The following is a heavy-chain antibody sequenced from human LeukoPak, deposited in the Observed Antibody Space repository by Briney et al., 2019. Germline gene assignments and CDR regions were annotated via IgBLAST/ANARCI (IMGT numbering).Heavy chain of an antibody. CDR3: ARGRTAWELMPFDY. V-gene: IGHV4-34*01. CDR1: GGSFSGYY. Sequence: KPSETLSLTCAVYGGSFSGYYWSWIRQPPGKGLEWIGEINHSGSTNYNPFLKSRVTISVDTSKNQFSLKLSSVTAADTAVYYCARGRTAWELMPFDYWGQGTLVTVSS. D-gene: IGHD1-26*01. CDR2: INHSGST. J-gene: IGHJ4*02.